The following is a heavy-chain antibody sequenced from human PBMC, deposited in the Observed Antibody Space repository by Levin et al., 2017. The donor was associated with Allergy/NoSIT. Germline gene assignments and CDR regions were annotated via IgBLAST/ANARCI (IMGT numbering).Heavy chain of an antibody. CDR3: ARVRDGSGTYYTPDY. CDR2: IWYDGFNK. Sequence: GGSLRLSCTASGFTFSNYAMHWVRQAPGKGLEWVALIWYDGFNKYYADSVEGRFTISRDNSKNTLYLQRNSLRAEDTALYYCARVRDGSGTYYTPDYWGQGTLVTVSS. D-gene: IGHD3-10*01. V-gene: IGHV3-33*01. CDR1: GFTFSNYA. J-gene: IGHJ4*02.